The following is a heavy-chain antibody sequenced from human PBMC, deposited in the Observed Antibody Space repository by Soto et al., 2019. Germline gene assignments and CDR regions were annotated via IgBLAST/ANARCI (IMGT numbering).Heavy chain of an antibody. CDR2: INHSGST. V-gene: IGHV4-34*01. D-gene: IGHD2-15*01. CDR3: AGRQYCTGGSCYSIDY. J-gene: IGHJ4*02. CDR1: GGSFSGYY. Sequence: QVQLQQWGAGLLKPSETLSLTCAVYGGSFSGYYWSWIRQPPGKGLEWIGEINHSGSTNYNPSLKRRVTISVDTSKNQFSLNLSSVTAADTAVYYCAGRQYCTGGSCYSIDYWGQGTLVTVSS.